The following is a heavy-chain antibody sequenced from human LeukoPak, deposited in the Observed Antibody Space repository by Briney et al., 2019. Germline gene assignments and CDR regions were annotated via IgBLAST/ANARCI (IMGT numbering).Heavy chain of an antibody. V-gene: IGHV4-39*01. Sequence: SETLSLTRTVSGGSISSSSYYWGWIRQPPGKGLEWIGSIYYSGSTYYNPSLKSRVTISVDTSKNQFSLKLSSVTAADTAVYYCASVLKYQLLYYFDYWGQGTLVTVSS. D-gene: IGHD2-2*01. J-gene: IGHJ4*02. CDR1: GGSISSSSYY. CDR3: ASVLKYQLLYYFDY. CDR2: IYYSGST.